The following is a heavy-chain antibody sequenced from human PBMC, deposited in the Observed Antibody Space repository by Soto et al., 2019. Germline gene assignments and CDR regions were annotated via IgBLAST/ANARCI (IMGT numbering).Heavy chain of an antibody. V-gene: IGHV1-69*12. D-gene: IGHD6-13*01. CDR3: ARLWGIADHDS. Sequence: QVQLVQSGAEVKKPGSSVKVSCKSSGDRFKTYSVSWLRQAPGQGLEWMGGVIPVLGKPIYARKFPDRLLVTAAESTRTVFMDFTSLISDDTALHFCARLWGIADHDSWGQGTRVIVSS. CDR1: GDRFKTYS. J-gene: IGHJ5*01. CDR2: VIPVLGKP.